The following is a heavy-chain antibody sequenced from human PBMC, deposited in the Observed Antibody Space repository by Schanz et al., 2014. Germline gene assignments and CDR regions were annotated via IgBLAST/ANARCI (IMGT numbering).Heavy chain of an antibody. CDR2: IDGKSTTV. CDR3: AIIGVMVAVAGTRADY. V-gene: IGHV3-48*01. Sequence: EVQLVESGGGLVKPGGSLRLSCEASEFTFSSYKMNWVRQAPGKGLEWLSYIDGKSTTVYYADSVKGRFTVSRDNARNSLYLHMNTLGAEDTAVYYCAIIGVMVAVAGTRADYWGQGTLVTVSS. J-gene: IGHJ4*02. D-gene: IGHD6-19*01. CDR1: EFTFSSYK.